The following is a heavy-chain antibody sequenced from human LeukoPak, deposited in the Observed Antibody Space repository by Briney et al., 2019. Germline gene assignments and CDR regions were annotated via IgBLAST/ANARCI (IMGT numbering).Heavy chain of an antibody. Sequence: ASVKVSCKASGYTFTSYDINWVRQATGQGLEWMGWMNPNSGNTGYARKFQGRVTMTRNTSISTAYMELSSLRSEDTAVYYCATSLRYFDWLPHNWFDPWGQGTLVTVSS. V-gene: IGHV1-8*01. CDR2: MNPNSGNT. J-gene: IGHJ5*02. CDR3: ATSLRYFDWLPHNWFDP. D-gene: IGHD3-9*01. CDR1: GYTFTSYD.